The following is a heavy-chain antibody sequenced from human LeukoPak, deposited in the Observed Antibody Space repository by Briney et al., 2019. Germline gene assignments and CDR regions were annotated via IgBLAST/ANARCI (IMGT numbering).Heavy chain of an antibody. Sequence: PGGSLRLSCAASGFTFSSYAMSWVRQAPGKGLEWASAISGSGGSTYYADSVKGRFTVSRDNSKNTLYLQMNSLRAEDTAVYYCARVDIAAAGYWGQGTLVTVSS. V-gene: IGHV3-23*01. CDR2: ISGSGGST. J-gene: IGHJ4*02. CDR1: GFTFSSYA. D-gene: IGHD6-13*01. CDR3: ARVDIAAAGY.